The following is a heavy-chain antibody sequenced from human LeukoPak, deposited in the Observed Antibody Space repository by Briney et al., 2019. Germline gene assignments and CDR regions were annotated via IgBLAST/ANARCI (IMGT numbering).Heavy chain of an antibody. CDR3: ARRWSFDY. V-gene: IGHV4-39*01. CDR2: MYYSGST. J-gene: IGHJ4*02. D-gene: IGHD3-3*01. CDR1: GDSISSSIYS. Sequence: SETLSLTCTVSGDSISSSIYSWGWIRQPPGKGLEWIGSMYYSGSTYYNPSLKGRVTISVDTSKNQFSLKLSSVTAADTAVYYCARRWSFDYWGQGTLVTVSS.